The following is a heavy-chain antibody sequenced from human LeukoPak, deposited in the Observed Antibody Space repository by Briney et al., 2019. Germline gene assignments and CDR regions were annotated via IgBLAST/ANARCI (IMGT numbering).Heavy chain of an antibody. Sequence: GRPLRLSCAPSGFTFSNYAMHWVRQAPGKGLEWVAVIWYDGSKKYYADSVRGRFTISRDNSKNTLYLQMNSPRAEDTAVYYCARGTDTSWYLFDYWGQGTLVTVSS. V-gene: IGHV3-33*01. J-gene: IGHJ4*02. CDR2: IWYDGSKK. D-gene: IGHD2-2*01. CDR1: GFTFSNYA. CDR3: ARGTDTSWYLFDY.